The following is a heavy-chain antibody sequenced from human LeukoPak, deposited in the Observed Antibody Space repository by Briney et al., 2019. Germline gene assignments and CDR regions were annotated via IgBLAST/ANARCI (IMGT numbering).Heavy chain of an antibody. D-gene: IGHD3-3*01. CDR1: GYTFTSYG. V-gene: IGHV1-18*01. CDR2: ISAYNGNT. CDR3: ARKYPVKYDFWSGDLDFDYYYMDV. J-gene: IGHJ6*03. Sequence: ASVKVSCKASGYTFTSYGISWVRQAPGQGLEWMGWISAYNGNTNYAQKLQGRVTMTTDTSTSTAYMELRSLRSDDTAVYYCARKYPVKYDFWSGDLDFDYYYMDVWGKGTTVTVSS.